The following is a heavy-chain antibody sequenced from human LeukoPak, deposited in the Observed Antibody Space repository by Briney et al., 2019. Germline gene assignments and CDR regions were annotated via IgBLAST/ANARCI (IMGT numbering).Heavy chain of an antibody. CDR3: ARGLGITGTFDY. CDR2: INPSGGST. D-gene: IGHD1-7*01. V-gene: IGHV1-46*01. J-gene: IGHJ4*02. Sequence: ASVTVSCTASGYTFTSYYMHWVRQAPGQGLEWMGIINPSGGSTSYAQKFQGRVTMTRDTSTSTVYMELSSLRSEDTAVYCCARGLGITGTFDYWGQGTLVTVSS. CDR1: GYTFTSYY.